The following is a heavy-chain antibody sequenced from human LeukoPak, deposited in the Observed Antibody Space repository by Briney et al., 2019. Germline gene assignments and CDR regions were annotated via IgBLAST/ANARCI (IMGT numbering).Heavy chain of an antibody. CDR1: GLTVNNKD. J-gene: IGHJ4*02. CDR2: IYSGGST. Sequence: PGGSLRLSCAASGLTVNNKDMNWVRQAPGKGLEWVLVIYSGGSTHYADSVKGRFTISRDNSKNTVYLQMNSLRAEDTAVYYCASFHGEYSLDYWGQGTLVTVSS. CDR3: ASFHGEYSLDY. D-gene: IGHD4-17*01. V-gene: IGHV3-53*01.